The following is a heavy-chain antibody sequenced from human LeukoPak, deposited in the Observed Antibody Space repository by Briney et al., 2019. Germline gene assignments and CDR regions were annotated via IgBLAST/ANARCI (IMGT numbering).Heavy chain of an antibody. Sequence: GGSLRLSCAASGFTINNYWMSWARQAPGKGLEWVANIKQDGSEKYYVDSVKGRFTISRDNPKNSLYLQMNSLRAEDTAVYYCARDFVRLGFAHYFDYWGQGTLVTVSS. CDR2: IKQDGSEK. J-gene: IGHJ4*02. CDR1: GFTINNYW. V-gene: IGHV3-7*01. D-gene: IGHD3-16*01. CDR3: ARDFVRLGFAHYFDY.